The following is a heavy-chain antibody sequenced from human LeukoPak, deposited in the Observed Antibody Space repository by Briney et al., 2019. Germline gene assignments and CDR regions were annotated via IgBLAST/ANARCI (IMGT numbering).Heavy chain of an antibody. J-gene: IGHJ4*02. V-gene: IGHV3-23*01. CDR3: AQIRYCSGGSCPFDY. Sequence: PGGSLRLSCAASGFTFSSYAMSWVRQAPGKGLEWVSAISGSGGSTYYADSVKGRFTISRDNSKNTLYLQMNSLRAEDTAVYYCAQIRYCSGGSCPFDYWGQGTLVTVSS. D-gene: IGHD2-15*01. CDR1: GFTFSSYA. CDR2: ISGSGGST.